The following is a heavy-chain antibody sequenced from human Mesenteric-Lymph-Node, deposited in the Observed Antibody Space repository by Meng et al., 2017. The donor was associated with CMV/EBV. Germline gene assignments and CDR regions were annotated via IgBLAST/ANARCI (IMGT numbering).Heavy chain of an antibody. Sequence: SETLSLTCAVSGGSISGSDWWSWVRQTPGKGLEWIGDIYHSGGTNYNPSLKSRVTISVDKSKNQFSLNLSSLTVADTAIYYCARALPPYYYYGMDVWGQGTTVTVSS. CDR3: ARALPPYYYYGMDV. J-gene: IGHJ6*02. CDR2: IYHSGGT. CDR1: GGSISGSDW. V-gene: IGHV4-4*02.